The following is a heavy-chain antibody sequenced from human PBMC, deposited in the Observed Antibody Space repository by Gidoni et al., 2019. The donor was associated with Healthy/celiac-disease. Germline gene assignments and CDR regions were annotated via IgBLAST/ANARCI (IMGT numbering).Heavy chain of an antibody. V-gene: IGHV1-2*02. J-gene: IGHJ3*02. CDR1: GSTFTGYY. Sequence: QVQLVQSGAEVKKPGASVKVSCKASGSTFTGYYMHWVLQAPGQGLEWMGWINPNSGGTNYAQKFQGRFTRTRDTSISTAYMELSRLRSDDTAVYYCARGGSYYGSGSYYKDAFDIWGQGTMGTVSS. CDR2: INPNSGGT. CDR3: ARGGSYYGSGSYYKDAFDI. D-gene: IGHD3-10*01.